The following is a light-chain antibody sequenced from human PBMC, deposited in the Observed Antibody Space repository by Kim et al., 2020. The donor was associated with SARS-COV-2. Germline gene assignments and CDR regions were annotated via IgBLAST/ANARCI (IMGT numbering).Light chain of an antibody. CDR1: NNDVGSYTL. V-gene: IGLV2-23*02. CDR3: CSYVGNDIYV. Sequence: GQSITIACTGSNNDVGSYTLVSWYQQYPGKAPKLMIYEVTKRPSGVSDRFSGSKSGNTASLTISGLQAEDEAYYYCCSYVGNDIYVYGTGTQLTVL. CDR2: EVT. J-gene: IGLJ1*01.